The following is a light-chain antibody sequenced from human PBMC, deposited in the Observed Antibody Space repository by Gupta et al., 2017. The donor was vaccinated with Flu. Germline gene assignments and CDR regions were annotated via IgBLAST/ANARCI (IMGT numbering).Light chain of an antibody. Sequence: QSALTQPASVSGSPGQSITISCSGTSSDIGSYDSVSWYQQHPGKAPKLMIYEVSNRPSGVSSRFSASKAGNTASLTIAGLQAEDEADYYCSSFTRTSSWMFGGVTKLTVL. J-gene: IGLJ3*02. CDR3: SSFTRTSSWM. CDR1: SSDIGSYDS. CDR2: EVS. V-gene: IGLV2-14*01.